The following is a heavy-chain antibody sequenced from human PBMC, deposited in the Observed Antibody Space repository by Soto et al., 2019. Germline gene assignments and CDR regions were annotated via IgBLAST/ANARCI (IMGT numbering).Heavy chain of an antibody. CDR1: NDSIISNYY. CDR3: TRERYGDYAVDS. D-gene: IGHD5-12*01. J-gene: IGHJ1*01. V-gene: IGHV4-38-2*02. CDR2: IYQSGTA. Sequence: SETLSLTCVVSNDSIISNYYWGWIRQPPGKGLEWIGIIYQSGTAFYNPSLKSRVTMSIDMSEDQFSLRLTSVTAADTAVYYCTRERYGDYAVDSWGEGALVTVSS.